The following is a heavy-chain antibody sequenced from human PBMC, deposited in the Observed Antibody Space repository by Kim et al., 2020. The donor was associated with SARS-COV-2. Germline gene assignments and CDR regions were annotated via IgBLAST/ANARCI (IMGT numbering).Heavy chain of an antibody. Sequence: KGRFTISRDNAKNSLYLQMGSLRAEDTAVYYCAGGSDSGYIHGSYWYFDLWGRGTLVTVSS. CDR3: AGGSDSGYIHGSYWYFDL. J-gene: IGHJ2*01. V-gene: IGHV3-11*06. D-gene: IGHD5-18*01.